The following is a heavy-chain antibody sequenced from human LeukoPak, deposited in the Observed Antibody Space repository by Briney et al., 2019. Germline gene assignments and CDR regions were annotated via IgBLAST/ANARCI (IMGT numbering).Heavy chain of an antibody. D-gene: IGHD1/OR15-1a*01. Sequence: PGGSLRLSCAASGFTFRSFGMHWVRQAPGKGLEWMAIIWYDGSNKYYADSVKGRFTIPRDNSKNTVYLQMNSLRADDTAVYYCARDRGTDGGEQKKEGGALDIWGRGTMVTVSA. V-gene: IGHV3-33*01. CDR1: GFTFRSFG. CDR3: ARDRGTDGGEQKKEGGALDI. J-gene: IGHJ3*02. CDR2: IWYDGSNK.